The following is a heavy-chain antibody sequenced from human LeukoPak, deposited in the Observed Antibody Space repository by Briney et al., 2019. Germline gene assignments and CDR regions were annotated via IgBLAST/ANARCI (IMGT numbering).Heavy chain of an antibody. Sequence: SETLSLTCAVYGESFSGYYWSWIRQPPGKGLEWVGEINHSGSTNYNPSLKSRVTISVDTSKNQFSLKLSSVTAADTAVYYCARGIIAFDIWGQGTMVTVSS. J-gene: IGHJ3*02. CDR2: INHSGST. CDR1: GESFSGYY. V-gene: IGHV4-34*01. CDR3: ARGIIAFDI.